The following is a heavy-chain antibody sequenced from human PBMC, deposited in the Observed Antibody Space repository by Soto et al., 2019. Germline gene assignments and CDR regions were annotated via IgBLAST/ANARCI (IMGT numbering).Heavy chain of an antibody. V-gene: IGHV3-11*06. CDR2: ISSSSSYT. CDR1: GFTFSDYY. J-gene: IGHJ4*02. CDR3: ARAHGSGSSRIDY. D-gene: IGHD3-10*01. Sequence: AGGSLRLSCAASGFTFSDYYMSWIRQAPGKGLEWVSYISSSSSYTNYADSVKGRFTISRDNAKNSLYLQMNSLRAEDTAVYYCARAHGSGSSRIDYWGQGTLVTVSS.